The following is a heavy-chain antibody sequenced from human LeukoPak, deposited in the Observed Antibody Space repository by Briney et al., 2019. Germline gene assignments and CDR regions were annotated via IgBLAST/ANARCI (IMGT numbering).Heavy chain of an antibody. V-gene: IGHV3-20*04. J-gene: IGHJ4*02. CDR3: ARDYCGGDCYPFDY. Sequence: GGSLRLSCAVSGVTFDDYGMSWVRQAPGKGLEWVSGINWNGGSTGYADSVKGRFTISRDNAKKSVYLKMNSLRGEDTALYYCARDYCGGDCYPFDYWGQGTLVTVSS. CDR2: INWNGGST. CDR1: GVTFDDYG. D-gene: IGHD2-21*02.